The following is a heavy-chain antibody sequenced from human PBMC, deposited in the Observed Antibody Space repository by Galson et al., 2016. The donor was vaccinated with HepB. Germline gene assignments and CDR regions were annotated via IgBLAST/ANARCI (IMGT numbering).Heavy chain of an antibody. CDR3: ARTQQKPPGWFDY. Sequence: PALVKPTQTLTLTCTFSGFSLTTAGMCVGWIRQPPGKALEWLALIDWDDDKYYSTSLKTRLTISKDASKNQVVLTMTNMDPEDTSTYFCARTQQKPPGWFDYWGQGTLVTVSS. D-gene: IGHD2-15*01. J-gene: IGHJ4*02. CDR1: GFSLTTAGMC. V-gene: IGHV2-70*01. CDR2: IDWDDDK.